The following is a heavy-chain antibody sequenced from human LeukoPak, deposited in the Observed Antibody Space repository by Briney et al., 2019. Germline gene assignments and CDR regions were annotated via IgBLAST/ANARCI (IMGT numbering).Heavy chain of an antibody. CDR1: GFTFSSYA. D-gene: IGHD6-13*01. J-gene: IGHJ4*02. Sequence: GGSLRLSCAASGFTFSSYAMTWVRQAPGKGLERVSTISGSGGGTPYADSVKGRFTISRDNSKNTLYLQMNSLRAEDTAVYFCARGRGESIAATGEDWGQGTLVTVSS. CDR3: ARGRGESIAATGED. V-gene: IGHV3-23*01. CDR2: ISGSGGGT.